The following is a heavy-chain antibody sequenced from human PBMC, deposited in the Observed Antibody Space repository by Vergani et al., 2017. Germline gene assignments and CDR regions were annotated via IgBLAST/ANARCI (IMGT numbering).Heavy chain of an antibody. Sequence: QVQLQESGPGLVKPSETLSLTCTVSGGSISSYYWSWIRQPPGKGLEWIGYIYYSGGTNYNPSLKSRVTISVDTSKNQFSLKLSSVTAADTAVYYCATGGGLLQRSAFDPWGQGTLVTVSS. CDR1: GGSISSYY. CDR2: IYYSGGT. J-gene: IGHJ5*02. D-gene: IGHD3-10*01. V-gene: IGHV4-59*01. CDR3: ATGGGLLQRSAFDP.